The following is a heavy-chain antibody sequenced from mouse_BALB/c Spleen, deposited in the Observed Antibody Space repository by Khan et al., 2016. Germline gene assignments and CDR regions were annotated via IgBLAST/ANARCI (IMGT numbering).Heavy chain of an antibody. CDR3: ARLHYYGWFAY. V-gene: IGHV4-1*02. Sequence: EVKLLESGGGLVQPGGSLKLSCAASGFDFSRYWMSWVRQAPGKGLEWIGEINPDSSTINYTPSLKDKFIIYRDNAKNTLYMQMSKVGSEDTALYYVARLHYYGWFAYWGQGTLVTVSA. CDR2: INPDSSTI. J-gene: IGHJ3*01. D-gene: IGHD1-2*01. CDR1: GFDFSRYW.